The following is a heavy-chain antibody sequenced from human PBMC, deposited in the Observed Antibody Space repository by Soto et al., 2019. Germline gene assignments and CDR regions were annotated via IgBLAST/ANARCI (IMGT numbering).Heavy chain of an antibody. J-gene: IGHJ4*02. V-gene: IGHV4-31*03. CDR1: GGSISSGGYY. CDR3: ARELGRSSYHFDY. D-gene: IGHD6-13*01. Sequence: QVQLQDSGPGLVKPSQTLSLTCTVYGGSISSGGYYWSWIRQHPGKGLEWIGYIYYSGSTYYNPSLKSRVTISVDTSKNQFSLKLSSVTAADTDVDYCARELGRSSYHFDYWGQGTLVTVSS. CDR2: IYYSGST.